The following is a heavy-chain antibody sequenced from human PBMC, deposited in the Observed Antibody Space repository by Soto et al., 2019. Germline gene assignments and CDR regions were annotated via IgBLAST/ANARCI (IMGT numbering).Heavy chain of an antibody. V-gene: IGHV1-46*01. D-gene: IGHD4-4*01. CDR3: ARAHLRWYSNYERTISYFDY. CDR1: GYTFTSYY. Sequence: GASVKVSCKASGYTFTSYYMHWVRQAPGQGLEWMGIINPSGGSTSYAQKFQGRVTMTRDTSTSTVYMELSGLRSEDTAVYYCARAHLRWYSNYERTISYFDYWGQGTLVTVSS. CDR2: INPSGGST. J-gene: IGHJ4*02.